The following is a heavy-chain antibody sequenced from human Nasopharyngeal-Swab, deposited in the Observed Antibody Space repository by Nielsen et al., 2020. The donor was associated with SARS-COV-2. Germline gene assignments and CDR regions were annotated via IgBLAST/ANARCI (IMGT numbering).Heavy chain of an antibody. Sequence: GGSLRLSCAASGFTFSVYYMSWIRQAPGKGLEWVSHISSSGGTVYYADSVKGRFTISRDNAKNSLYLQMNSLRAEDTAVYYCARPPYCSGGSCYSMGLDYWGQGTLVPVSS. J-gene: IGHJ4*02. V-gene: IGHV3-11*01. CDR2: ISSSGGTV. D-gene: IGHD2-15*01. CDR1: GFTFSVYY. CDR3: ARPPYCSGGSCYSMGLDY.